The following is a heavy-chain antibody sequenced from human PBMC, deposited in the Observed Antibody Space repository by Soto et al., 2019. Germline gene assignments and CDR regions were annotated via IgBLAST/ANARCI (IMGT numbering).Heavy chain of an antibody. V-gene: IGHV5-10-1*01. Sequence: EAQLVQSGAEVKKPGESLRISCSGSVYSFTSSWISWVRQMPGKGLEWMGRIDPSDSYTNYSPSFQGHVTISADKSISTAYLQWSSLKASDTAMYYCARLQAAAGDNDLTFDYWGQGTLGTGSS. CDR1: VYSFTSSW. CDR2: IDPSDSYT. D-gene: IGHD6-13*01. CDR3: ARLQAAAGDNDLTFDY. J-gene: IGHJ4*02.